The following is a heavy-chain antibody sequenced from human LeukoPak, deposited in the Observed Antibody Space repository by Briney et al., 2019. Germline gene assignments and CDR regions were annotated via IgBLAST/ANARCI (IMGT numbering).Heavy chain of an antibody. Sequence: GESLKISCKGFGYISTSYWIGWVRQMPGKGLEWMGIIYPDDSETRYSPSFQGRVTISAAKSISTAFLQWSSLKASDTATYYCATAARGHFDTWGQGTPVTVSS. J-gene: IGHJ4*02. V-gene: IGHV5-51*01. CDR3: ATAARGHFDT. CDR2: IYPDDSET. CDR1: GYISTSYW. D-gene: IGHD5-18*01.